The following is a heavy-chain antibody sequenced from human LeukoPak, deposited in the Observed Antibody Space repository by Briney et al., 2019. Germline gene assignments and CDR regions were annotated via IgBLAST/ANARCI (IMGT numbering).Heavy chain of an antibody. Sequence: PGGSLRLSCAASGFTFSSYSMNWVRQAPGKGLEWVSYISSSSSTIYYADSVKGRFTISRDNAKNSLYLQMNSLRAEDTAVYYCARDPWAPIDYWGQGTLVSVSS. V-gene: IGHV3-48*04. CDR2: ISSSSSTI. D-gene: IGHD1-26*01. CDR3: ARDPWAPIDY. CDR1: GFTFSSYS. J-gene: IGHJ4*02.